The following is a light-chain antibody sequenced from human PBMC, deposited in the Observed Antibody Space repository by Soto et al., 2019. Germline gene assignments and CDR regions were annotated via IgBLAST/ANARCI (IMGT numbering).Light chain of an antibody. V-gene: IGLV2-14*01. J-gene: IGLJ2*01. CDR1: SSDVGGSNY. CDR2: DVS. Sequence: QSALTQPASVSGSPGQSVTISCTGTSSDVGGSNYVSWYQQHPGKAPRLLIYDVSNRPSGVSNRFSGSKSGNTASLTISGLQAEDEADYHCSSYTTTSTPVVFGGGTQLTVL. CDR3: SSYTTTSTPVV.